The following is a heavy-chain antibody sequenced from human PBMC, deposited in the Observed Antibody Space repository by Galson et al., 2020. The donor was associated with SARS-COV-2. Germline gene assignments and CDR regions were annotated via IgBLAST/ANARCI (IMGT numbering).Heavy chain of an antibody. J-gene: IGHJ4*02. CDR3: ARDGAAAAVGYSFDY. D-gene: IGHD6-13*01. V-gene: IGHV1-3*01. Sequence: GESLKISCKPSGYTFTFFPIHWVRQAPGHSLEWMGWINAGTGDTEYSQNFQGRVTLTRDTSASTAYMELSNLRSDDTAVYYCARDGAAAAVGYSFDYWGQGTPVTVSS. CDR1: GYTFTFFP. CDR2: INAGTGDT.